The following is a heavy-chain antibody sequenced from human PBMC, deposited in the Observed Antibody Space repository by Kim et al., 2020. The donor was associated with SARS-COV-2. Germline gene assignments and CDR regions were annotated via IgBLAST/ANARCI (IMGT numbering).Heavy chain of an antibody. V-gene: IGHV5-51*01. CDR2: VSPGDSDT. Sequence: ESLKISCKGSGYSFTSYWIGWVRQMPGKGLEWMGIVSPGDSDTTYSPSFQGQVTISADKSISTAYLQWSSLKASDTAMYYCARQSGIAAAGTSYYGMDVWGRGTTVTVSS. CDR3: ARQSGIAAAGTSYYGMDV. CDR1: GYSFTSYW. D-gene: IGHD6-13*01. J-gene: IGHJ6*02.